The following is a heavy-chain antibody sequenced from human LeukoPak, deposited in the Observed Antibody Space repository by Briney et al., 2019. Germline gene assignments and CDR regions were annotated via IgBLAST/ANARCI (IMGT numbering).Heavy chain of an antibody. V-gene: IGHV3-74*01. D-gene: IGHD3-9*01. CDR2: ISSDGSST. Sequence: GGSLRLSCAASGFTFSGYWMHWVRQAPGKGLVWVSRISSDGSSTNYADSVKGRFTISRDNSKNTLYLQMNSLRAEDTAVYYCARADVGDYDILTGPDYYYYYGMDVWGQGTTVTVSS. J-gene: IGHJ6*02. CDR1: GFTFSGYW. CDR3: ARADVGDYDILTGPDYYYYYGMDV.